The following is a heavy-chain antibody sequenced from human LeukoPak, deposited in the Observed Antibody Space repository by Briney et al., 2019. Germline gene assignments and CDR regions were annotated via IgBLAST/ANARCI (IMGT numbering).Heavy chain of an antibody. J-gene: IGHJ4*02. CDR3: AKHALYYYGSGSYLDY. V-gene: IGHV3-23*01. Sequence: PGGSLRLSCAASGFTFSTNYMSWVRQAPGKGLEWVSAISGSGGSTYYADSVKGRFTISRDNSKNTLYLQMNSLRAEDTAVYYCAKHALYYYGSGSYLDYWGQGTLVTVSS. CDR1: GFTFSTNY. CDR2: ISGSGGST. D-gene: IGHD3-10*01.